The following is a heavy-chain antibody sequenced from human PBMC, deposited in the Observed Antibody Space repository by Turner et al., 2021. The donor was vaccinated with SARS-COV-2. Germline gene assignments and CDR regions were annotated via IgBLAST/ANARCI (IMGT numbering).Heavy chain of an antibody. CDR1: GGPFSSYD. CDR3: ARVPQYCSSSSCPSNWFDP. CDR2: IIPICGTA. Sequence: QVQLVQSGAEVKTPGSAVRVSCKASGGPFSSYDISWLRQAPGQGLEWRGGIIPICGTADSAQKFQGRVTITADESTSTASLELSSLRSEDTAVYYCARVPQYCSSSSCPSNWFDPWGQGTLGTVSS. J-gene: IGHJ5*02. D-gene: IGHD2-2*01. V-gene: IGHV1-69*01.